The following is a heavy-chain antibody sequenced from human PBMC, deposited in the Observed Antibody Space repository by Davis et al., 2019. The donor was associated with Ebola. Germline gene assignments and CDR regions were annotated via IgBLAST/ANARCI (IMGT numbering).Heavy chain of an antibody. CDR2: IKQDGSEK. J-gene: IGHJ4*02. Sequence: GGSLRLSCAASGFAFSNYNMHWVRQAPGKGLEWVANIKQDGSEKYYVDSVKGRFTISRDNAKNSLYLQMNSLRAEDTAVYYCAGNWGTNFDYWGQGTLVTVSS. CDR3: AGNWGTNFDY. D-gene: IGHD7-27*01. CDR1: GFAFSNYN. V-gene: IGHV3-7*03.